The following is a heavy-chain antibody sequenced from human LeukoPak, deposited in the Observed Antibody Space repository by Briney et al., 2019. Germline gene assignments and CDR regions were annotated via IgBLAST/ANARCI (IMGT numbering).Heavy chain of an antibody. CDR3: ARDFFYGGNRYYFDD. Sequence: SETLSLTCTVSGGSISSCYWSWIRQPAGKGLEWIGRIYTSGSTNYNPSLKSRVTMSVDTSKNQFSLKLSSVTAADTAVYYCARDFFYGGNRYYFDDWGQGTLVTVSS. CDR1: GGSISSCY. CDR2: IYTSGST. D-gene: IGHD4-23*01. V-gene: IGHV4-4*07. J-gene: IGHJ4*02.